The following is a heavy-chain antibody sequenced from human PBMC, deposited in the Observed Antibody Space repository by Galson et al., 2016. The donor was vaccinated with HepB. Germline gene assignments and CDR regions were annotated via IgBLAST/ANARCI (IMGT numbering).Heavy chain of an antibody. CDR2: INHSGSS. D-gene: IGHD5-18*01. CDR3: ARHGRTGYNYDYFDY. CDR1: GWSLSGHY. V-gene: IGHV4-34*01. J-gene: IGHJ4*02. Sequence: ETLSLTCAVHGWSLSGHYWSWIRQPPGKGLQWMGQINHSGSSNYNPSLKNRVTVSVDTSTKEISLKLTSVTAADTAVYYCARHGRTGYNYDYFDYWGQGTLVTVSS.